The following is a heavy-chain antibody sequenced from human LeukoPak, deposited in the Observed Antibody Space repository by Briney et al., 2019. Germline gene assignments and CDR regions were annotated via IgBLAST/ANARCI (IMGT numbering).Heavy chain of an antibody. CDR3: ARSPITIFGVVIIHYGMDV. V-gene: IGHV4-31*03. J-gene: IGHJ6*02. D-gene: IGHD3-3*01. Sequence: SETLSLTCTVSGGSISSGGYYWSWIRQPPGKGLEWIGYIYYSGSTYYNPSLKSRVTISVDTSKNQFSLKLSSVTAADTAVYYCARSPITIFGVVIIHYGMDVWGQGTTVTVSS. CDR1: GGSISSGGYY. CDR2: IYYSGST.